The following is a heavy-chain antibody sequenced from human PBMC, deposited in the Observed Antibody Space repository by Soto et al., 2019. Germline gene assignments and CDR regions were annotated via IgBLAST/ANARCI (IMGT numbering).Heavy chain of an antibody. J-gene: IGHJ6*02. CDR2: ISYDGSNK. V-gene: IGHV3-30*18. D-gene: IGHD3-3*01. CDR1: GFTFSSYG. Sequence: PGGSLRLSCAASGFTFSSYGMHWVRQAPGKGLEWVAVISYDGSNKYYADSVKGRFTISRDNSKNTLYLQMNSLRAEDTAVYYCAKESYDFWSGYYPYYYYGMDVWGQGTTVTVSS. CDR3: AKESYDFWSGYYPYYYYGMDV.